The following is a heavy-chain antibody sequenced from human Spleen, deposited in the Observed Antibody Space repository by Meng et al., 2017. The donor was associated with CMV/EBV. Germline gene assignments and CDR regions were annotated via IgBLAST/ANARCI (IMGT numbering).Heavy chain of an antibody. V-gene: IGHV4-61*01. J-gene: IGHJ5*02. CDR3: ARTHILPGLADWSGYPGWFDP. CDR1: GGSVSSGSYY. D-gene: IGHD3-3*01. Sequence: SETLSLTCTVSGGSVSSGSYYWSWIRQPPGKGLEWIGYIYYSGSTNYNPSLKSRVTISVDTSKNQFSLKLSSVTAADTAVYYCARTHILPGLADWSGYPGWFDPWGQGTLVTVSS. CDR2: IYYSGST.